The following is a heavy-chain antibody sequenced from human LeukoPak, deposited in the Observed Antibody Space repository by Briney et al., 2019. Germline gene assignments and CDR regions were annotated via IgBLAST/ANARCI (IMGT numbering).Heavy chain of an antibody. J-gene: IGHJ4*02. D-gene: IGHD3-22*01. CDR1: GGTFSSYA. Sequence: GASVKVSCKASGGTFSSYAISWVRQAPGQGLEWMGGMIPIFGTANYAQKFQGRVTITTDESTSTAYMELSSLRSEDTAVYYCARENYYDSSGSHHPHFDYWGQGTLVTVSS. V-gene: IGHV1-69*05. CDR2: MIPIFGTA. CDR3: ARENYYDSSGSHHPHFDY.